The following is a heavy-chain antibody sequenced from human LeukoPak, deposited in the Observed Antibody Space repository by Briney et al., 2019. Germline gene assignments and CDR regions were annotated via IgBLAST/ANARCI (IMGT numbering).Heavy chain of an antibody. J-gene: IGHJ4*02. CDR2: ISSSSSYI. CDR1: GFTFSSYS. V-gene: IGHV3-21*01. Sequence: GRSLRLSCAASGFTFSSYSMNWVRQAPGKGLEWVSSISSSSSYIYYADSVKGRFTISRDNAKNSLYLQMNSLRAEDTAVYYCASLYSGSAGSVDYWGQGTLVTVSS. CDR3: ASLYSGSAGSVDY. D-gene: IGHD1-26*01.